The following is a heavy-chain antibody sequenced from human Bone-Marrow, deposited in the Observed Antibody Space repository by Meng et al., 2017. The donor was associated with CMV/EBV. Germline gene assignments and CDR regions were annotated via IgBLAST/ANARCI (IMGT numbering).Heavy chain of an antibody. CDR1: GFTFSNAW. CDR3: TTGFGELWESLDAFYI. Sequence: GGSLRLSCAASGFTFSNAWMSWVRQAPGKGLEWVGRIKSKTDGGTTDYAAPVKGRFTISRDDSKNTLYLQMNSLKTEDTAVYYCTTGFGELWESLDAFYIWGQGTMVTVSS. CDR2: IKSKTDGGTT. V-gene: IGHV3-15*01. J-gene: IGHJ3*02. D-gene: IGHD3-10*01.